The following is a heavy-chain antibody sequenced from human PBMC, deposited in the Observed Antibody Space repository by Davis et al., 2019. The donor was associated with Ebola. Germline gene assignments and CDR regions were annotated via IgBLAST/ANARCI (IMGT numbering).Heavy chain of an antibody. Sequence: GGSLRLSCAASGFTVSSNYMSWVRQAPGKGLEWVSVIYSGGSTYYADSVKGRFTISRDNAKNSLYLQMNSLRAEDTAVYYCARDCLNRQLVLRYYGMGVWGKGTTVTVSS. V-gene: IGHV3-53*01. D-gene: IGHD6-6*01. CDR3: ARDCLNRQLVLRYYGMGV. CDR1: GFTVSSNY. CDR2: IYSGGST. J-gene: IGHJ6*04.